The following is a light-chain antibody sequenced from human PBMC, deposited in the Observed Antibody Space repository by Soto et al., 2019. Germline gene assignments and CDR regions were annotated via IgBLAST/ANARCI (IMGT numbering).Light chain of an antibody. J-gene: IGKJ4*01. CDR1: QGMRND. V-gene: IGKV1-6*01. Sequence: AIQMTQSPSSLSASVGDRVTITCRASQGMRNDLGWYQQKPGKAPKLLIYAASSLQSGVPSRFSGSGSGTDFTLTISSLQPEDFANYYCLQDYNYPLTFGGGTKVEIK. CDR3: LQDYNYPLT. CDR2: AAS.